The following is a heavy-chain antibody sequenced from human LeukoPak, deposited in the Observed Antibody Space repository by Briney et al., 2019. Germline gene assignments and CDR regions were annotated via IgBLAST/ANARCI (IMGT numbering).Heavy chain of an antibody. CDR3: AKVATMLGFDY. J-gene: IGHJ4*02. CDR1: GFTFSSYS. V-gene: IGHV3-21*01. D-gene: IGHD5-12*01. CDR2: ISSSSSYI. Sequence: GGSLRLSCAASGFTFSSYSMNWVRQAPGKGLGWVSSISSSSSYIYYADSVKGRFTISRDNAKNSLYLQMNSLRAEDTAVYYCAKVATMLGFDYWGQGTLVTVSS.